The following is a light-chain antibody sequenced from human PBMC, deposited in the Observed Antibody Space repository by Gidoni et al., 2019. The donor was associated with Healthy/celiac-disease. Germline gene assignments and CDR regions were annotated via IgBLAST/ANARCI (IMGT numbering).Light chain of an antibody. CDR1: QSVSSY. J-gene: IGKJ2*01. Sequence: EIVLTQSPATLSLSPGERATLSCRASQSVSSYLALYPQKPGQAPRLLLYDASHRATGPPARFSGSGSGTDFTLTLSRLEPEDFAVYYCPPRSNWPGTFGPXTKLEIK. CDR3: PPRSNWPGT. V-gene: IGKV3-11*01. CDR2: DAS.